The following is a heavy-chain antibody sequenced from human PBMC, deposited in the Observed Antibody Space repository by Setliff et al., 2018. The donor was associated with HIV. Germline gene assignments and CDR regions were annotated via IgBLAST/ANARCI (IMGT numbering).Heavy chain of an antibody. V-gene: IGHV4-4*09. J-gene: IGHJ4*02. D-gene: IGHD3-9*01. CDR2: IYTSGST. CDR1: GGSISNYY. CDR3: ARTFGEYDLLTGYYYPFDY. Sequence: SETLSLTCTVSGGSISNYYWSWIRQPPGKGLEWIGYIYTSGSTNYNPSLKSRVTISVDTSKNQFSLKLSSVTAADTAVYYCARTFGEYDLLTGYYYPFDYWGQGTLVTVSS.